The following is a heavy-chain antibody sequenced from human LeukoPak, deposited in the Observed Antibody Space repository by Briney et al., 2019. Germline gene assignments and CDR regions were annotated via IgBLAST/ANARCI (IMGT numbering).Heavy chain of an antibody. CDR1: GASFSGYY. CDR2: INHSGST. CDR3: ASFCSSTSCYQNWFDP. J-gene: IGHJ5*02. V-gene: IGHV4-34*01. Sequence: SETLSLTCAVYGASFSGYYWSWIRQPPGKGLEWIGEINHSGSTNYNPSLKSRVTISVDTSKNQFSLKLSSVTAADTAVYYCASFCSSTSCYQNWFDPWGQGTLVTVSS. D-gene: IGHD2-2*01.